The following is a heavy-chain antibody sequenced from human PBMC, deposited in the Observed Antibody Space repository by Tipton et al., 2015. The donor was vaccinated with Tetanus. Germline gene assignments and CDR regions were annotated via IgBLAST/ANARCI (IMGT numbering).Heavy chain of an antibody. Sequence: TLSLTCTVSGASLSRGSYYWTWIRQNPGKGLEWIGDIYFSGSTYYNPSLKSRVSISVDTSKNQFSLKLNSVTAADTAVYYGARDQARGARGWNDPDSRGPGALVTVSS. CDR1: GASLSRGSYY. CDR2: IYFSGST. V-gene: IGHV4-31*03. J-gene: IGHJ4*02. CDR3: ARDQARGARGWNDPDS. D-gene: IGHD1-1*01.